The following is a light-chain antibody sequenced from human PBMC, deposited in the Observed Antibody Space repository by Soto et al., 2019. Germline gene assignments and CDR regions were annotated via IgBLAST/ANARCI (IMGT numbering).Light chain of an antibody. Sequence: ALTPPASVSGSPGQSITISCTGTSSDVGAYNFVSWHQQHPGKAPKLMIYEVSNRPSGVSNRFSGSKSGNTASLTISGLQAEDEADYYCSSYISRSRVFGTGTKATVL. J-gene: IGLJ1*01. CDR1: SSDVGAYNF. CDR2: EVS. V-gene: IGLV2-14*01. CDR3: SSYISRSRV.